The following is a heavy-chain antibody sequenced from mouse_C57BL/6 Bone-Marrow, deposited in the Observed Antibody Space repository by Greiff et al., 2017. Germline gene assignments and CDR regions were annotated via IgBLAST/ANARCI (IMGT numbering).Heavy chain of an antibody. D-gene: IGHD2-1*01. CDR1: GFSLSTFGMG. CDR3: ARIASSYGNYLAWFAY. V-gene: IGHV8-8*01. CDR2: IWWDDDK. Sequence: QVQLKESGPGILQPSQTLSLTCSFSGFSLSTFGMGVGWIRQPSGKGLEWLAHIWWDDDKYYNPALKSRLTISKDTSKNQVFLKIANVDTADTATYYCARIASSYGNYLAWFAYWGQGTLVTVSA. J-gene: IGHJ3*01.